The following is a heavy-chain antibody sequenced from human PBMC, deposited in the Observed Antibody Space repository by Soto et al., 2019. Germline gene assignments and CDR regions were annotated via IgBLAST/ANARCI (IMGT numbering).Heavy chain of an antibody. J-gene: IGHJ4*02. CDR2: IIPILGIA. Sequence: QVQLVQSGAEVKKPGSSVKVSCKASGGTFSSYTISWVRQAPGQGLEWMGRIIPILGIANYAQKFQGRVTITADKSTSTADMELSSLRSEDTAVYYCARGSMATGPNYWGQGTLVTVSS. D-gene: IGHD5-12*01. V-gene: IGHV1-69*02. CDR1: GGTFSSYT. CDR3: ARGSMATGPNY.